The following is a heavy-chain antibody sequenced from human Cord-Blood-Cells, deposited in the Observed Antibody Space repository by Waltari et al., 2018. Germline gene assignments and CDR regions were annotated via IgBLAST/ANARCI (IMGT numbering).Heavy chain of an antibody. Sequence: QVQLVESGGGAVQPGRSLRLSCAASGFTFSSYGTHGVRQAPGKGLEGVEVISYDGSNKYYADYVKGRFTISRDNSKNTLYLQMNSLRAEDTAVYYCAKEGSSSSFDYWGQGTLVTVSS. D-gene: IGHD6-6*01. CDR3: AKEGSSSSFDY. CDR2: ISYDGSNK. J-gene: IGHJ4*02. CDR1: GFTFSSYG. V-gene: IGHV3-30*18.